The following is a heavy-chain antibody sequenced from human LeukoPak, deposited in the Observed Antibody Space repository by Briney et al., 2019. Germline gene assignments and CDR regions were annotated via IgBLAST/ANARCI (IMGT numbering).Heavy chain of an antibody. CDR2: IYSGGST. J-gene: IGHJ3*02. CDR3: ASAGYCGGDCYLQDAFDI. V-gene: IGHV3-53*01. D-gene: IGHD2-21*02. Sequence: GGSLRLSCAASGFTVSSNYMSWVRRAPGKGLEWVSVIYSGGSTYYADSVKGRFTISRDNSKNTLYLQMNSLRAEDTAVYYCASAGYCGGDCYLQDAFDIWGQGTMVTVSS. CDR1: GFTVSSNY.